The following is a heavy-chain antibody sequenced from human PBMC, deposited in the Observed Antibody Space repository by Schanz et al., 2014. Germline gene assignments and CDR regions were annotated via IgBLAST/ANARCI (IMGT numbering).Heavy chain of an antibody. D-gene: IGHD6-19*01. J-gene: IGHJ6*03. CDR2: IIPILGIA. CDR1: GYAFTTYG. V-gene: IGHV1-69*04. Sequence: QVQLVQSGAEVKKPGASVRVSCKVSGYAFTTYGISWVRQAPGQGLEWMGRIIPILGIANYAQKFQGRVTITADRSTSTAYMELSSLRSEDTAVYYCARLGTGMAVAGSVIDSYYYYMDVWGEGTTVTVSS. CDR3: ARLGTGMAVAGSVIDSYYYYMDV.